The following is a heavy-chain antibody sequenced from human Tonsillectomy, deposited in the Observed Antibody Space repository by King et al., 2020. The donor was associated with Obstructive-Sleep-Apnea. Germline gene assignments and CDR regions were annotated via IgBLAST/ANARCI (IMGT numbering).Heavy chain of an antibody. V-gene: IGHV4-59*01. CDR1: GGSISSYY. CDR2: IYYSGST. CDR3: ARNSWPKEQTWPYYDILTGYYKRGYFDY. Sequence: QLQESGPGLVKPSETLSLTCTVSGGSISSYYWSWIRQPPGKGLEWIGYIYYSGSTNYKPSLKSRVTISVDTSKKQFSLKLSSVTAADTAVYYCARNSWPKEQTWPYYDILTGYYKRGYFDYWGQGTLVTVSS. D-gene: IGHD3-9*01. J-gene: IGHJ4*02.